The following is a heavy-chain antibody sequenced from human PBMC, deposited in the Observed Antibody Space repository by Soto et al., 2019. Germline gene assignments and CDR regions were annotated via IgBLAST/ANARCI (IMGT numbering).Heavy chain of an antibody. CDR2: VSYDGPNK. CDR3: ARDPYLVSGVRDNRLDF. D-gene: IGHD5-12*01. V-gene: IGHV3-30*03. CDR1: GFTFSNFG. Sequence: PGGSLRLSCTASGFTFSNFGMHWVRQAPGKGLEWLAVVSYDGPNKFYADSVKGRFTISRDNAKNTLYLQMNGLRAEDTAVYYCARDPYLVSGVRDNRLDFRAQRSPVTV. J-gene: IGHJ4*02.